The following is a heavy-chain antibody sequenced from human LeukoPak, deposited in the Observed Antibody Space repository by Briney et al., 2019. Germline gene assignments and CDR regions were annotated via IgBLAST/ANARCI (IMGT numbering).Heavy chain of an antibody. CDR2: VYSSGDT. Sequence: GGSLRLSCAASGFSVSSNYMSWVRQAPGKGLEWVSIVYSSGDTYYADSVKGRFTISRDNSRNTVYLQMNSPRAEDTAVYFCARLESYDSSGSCRGYFDYWGQGTLVTVSS. D-gene: IGHD3-22*01. V-gene: IGHV3-53*01. CDR1: GFSVSSNY. J-gene: IGHJ4*02. CDR3: ARLESYDSSGSCRGYFDY.